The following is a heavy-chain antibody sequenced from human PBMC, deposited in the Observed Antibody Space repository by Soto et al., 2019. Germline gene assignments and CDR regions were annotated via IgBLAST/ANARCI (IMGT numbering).Heavy chain of an antibody. Sequence: PGGSLRLSCAASGFTFSSYAMHWVRQAPGKGLEWVAVISYDGSNKYYADSVKGRFTISRDNSKNTLYLQMNSLRAEDTAVYYCARGTVLLWFGELLRPYYFDYWGQGTLVTVSS. CDR1: GFTFSSYA. CDR2: ISYDGSNK. J-gene: IGHJ4*02. V-gene: IGHV3-30-3*01. D-gene: IGHD3-10*01. CDR3: ARGTVLLWFGELLRPYYFDY.